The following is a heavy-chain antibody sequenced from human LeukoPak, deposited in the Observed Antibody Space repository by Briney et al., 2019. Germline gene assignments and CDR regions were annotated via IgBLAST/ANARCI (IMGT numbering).Heavy chain of an antibody. CDR3: ARVRSSPSSFAY. D-gene: IGHD6-6*01. V-gene: IGHV3-7*05. J-gene: IGHJ4*02. Sequence: GGALRLSCAASGFTFSDYWMSWVRQAPGKGLQWVANIKQDGSEKHYVDSVKGRFTVSRDNAKDPLYLQMNTLRAEDTAVYYCARVRSSPSSFAYWGQGTLVTVSS. CDR2: IKQDGSEK. CDR1: GFTFSDYW.